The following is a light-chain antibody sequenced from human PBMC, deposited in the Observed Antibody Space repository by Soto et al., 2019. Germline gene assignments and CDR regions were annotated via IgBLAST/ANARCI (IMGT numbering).Light chain of an antibody. CDR2: SND. CDR1: SSNIGSNT. CDR3: AVWDDRLNGYV. J-gene: IGLJ1*01. V-gene: IGLV1-44*01. Sequence: QSVLTQPPSASGTPGQRVTISCSGSSSNIGSNTVNWYQHLPGAAPKLLIQSNDQRPSGVPDRVSGSQSGTSASLAISGLQSEDEADYYCAVWDDRLNGYVFGTGTKLTVL.